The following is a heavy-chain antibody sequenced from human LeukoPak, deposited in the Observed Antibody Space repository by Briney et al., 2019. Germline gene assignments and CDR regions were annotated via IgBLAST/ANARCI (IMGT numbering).Heavy chain of an antibody. CDR1: GGTISSYY. V-gene: IGHV4-59*01. J-gene: IGHJ4*02. Sequence: SETLSLTCTVSGGTISSYYWSWIRQPPGKGLEWIGYICYSGSTNYNPSLKSRVTISVDTSKNQFSLKLSSVTAADTAVYYCARGKYYGDSFFDYWGQGTLVTVSS. CDR2: ICYSGST. D-gene: IGHD4-17*01. CDR3: ARGKYYGDSFFDY.